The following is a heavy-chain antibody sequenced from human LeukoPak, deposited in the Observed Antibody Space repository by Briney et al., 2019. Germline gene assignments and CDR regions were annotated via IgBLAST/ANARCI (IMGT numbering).Heavy chain of an antibody. V-gene: IGHV3-23*01. CDR2: ISGSGGST. CDR1: GFTFSSSA. Sequence: GGSLRLSCAASGFTFSSSAMSWVRQVPGKGLEWVSAISGSGGSTYYADSVKGRFTISRDNSKNTLYLQMNSLRAEDTAVYYCANGMITFGGVIVGFDYWGQGTLVTVSS. D-gene: IGHD3-16*02. CDR3: ANGMITFGGVIVGFDY. J-gene: IGHJ4*02.